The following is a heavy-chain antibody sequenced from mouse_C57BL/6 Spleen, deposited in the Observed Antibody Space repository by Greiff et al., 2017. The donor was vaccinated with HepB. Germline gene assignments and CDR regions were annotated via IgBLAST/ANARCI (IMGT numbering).Heavy chain of an antibody. CDR3: ARSGDYDRFAY. J-gene: IGHJ3*01. CDR1: GYTFTSYW. D-gene: IGHD2-4*01. Sequence: QVQLQQSGAELVMPGASVKLSCKASGYTFTSYWMHWVKQRPGQGLEWIGEIDPSDSYTNYNQKFKGKSTLTVDKSSSTAYMQLSSLTSEDSAVYYCARSGDYDRFAYWGQGTLVTVSA. CDR2: IDPSDSYT. V-gene: IGHV1-69*01.